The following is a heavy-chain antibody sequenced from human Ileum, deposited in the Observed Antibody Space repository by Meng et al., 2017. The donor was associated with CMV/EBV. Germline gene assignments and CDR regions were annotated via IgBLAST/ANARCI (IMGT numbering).Heavy chain of an antibody. CDR2: ISGSGTTT. D-gene: IGHD6-13*01. Sequence: SGFSFSSFAVSWVRQAPGKGLEWVSHISGSGTTTYYADSVKGRFTISRDKSANMIYLQMNSLRAEDTAIYYCAKDLKYSSSWSFLDYWGQGTLVTVSS. V-gene: IGHV3-23*01. CDR1: GFSFSSFA. CDR3: AKDLKYSSSWSFLDY. J-gene: IGHJ4*02.